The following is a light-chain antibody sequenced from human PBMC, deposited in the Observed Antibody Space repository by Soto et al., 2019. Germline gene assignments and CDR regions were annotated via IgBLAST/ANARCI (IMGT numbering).Light chain of an antibody. CDR3: QHYGSSPPVT. J-gene: IGKJ2*01. CDR2: GAS. Sequence: EIVLTQSPGTLSLSPGERATLSCRASQSVSSNYLAWYQQKPGLAPRLLIYGASSRATGIPDRFSGSGSGTDFTLTISRLDPEDFAVYYGQHYGSSPPVTFGQGTKLEIK. V-gene: IGKV3-20*01. CDR1: QSVSSNY.